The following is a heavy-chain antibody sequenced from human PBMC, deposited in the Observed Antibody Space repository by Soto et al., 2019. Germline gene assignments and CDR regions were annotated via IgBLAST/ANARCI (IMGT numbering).Heavy chain of an antibody. J-gene: IGHJ4*02. D-gene: IGHD4-17*01. CDR1: GFTFSDYW. CDR2: INQDASAR. Sequence: EVHLVESGGGLVQPGGSLRLSCAASGFTFSDYWMSWVRQAPGKGLEWVANINQDASARNYAGSVKGRFTISRENARDSLYLQMNRLRDEDTAVYYCARVGDYGERHCDCWGQGALVTVSS. CDR3: ARVGDYGERHCDC. V-gene: IGHV3-7*01.